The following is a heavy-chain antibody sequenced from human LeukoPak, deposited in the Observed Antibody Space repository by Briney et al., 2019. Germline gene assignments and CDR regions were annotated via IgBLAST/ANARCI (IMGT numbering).Heavy chain of an antibody. CDR2: IRYDGSNK. CDR3: AKDLGQWPPYFDY. D-gene: IGHD6-19*01. J-gene: IGHJ4*02. V-gene: IGHV3-30*02. CDR1: GFTFSSYG. Sequence: GGSLRLSCAASGFTFSSYGMHWVRQAPGRGLEWVAFIRYDGSNKYYADSVKGRFTISRDNSKNTLYLQMNSLRAEDTAVYYCAKDLGQWPPYFDYWGQGTLVTVSS.